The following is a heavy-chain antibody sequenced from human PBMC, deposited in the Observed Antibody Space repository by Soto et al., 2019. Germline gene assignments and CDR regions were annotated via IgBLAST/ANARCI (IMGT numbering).Heavy chain of an antibody. J-gene: IGHJ4*02. CDR2: IHRAGVT. Sequence: QVHLQESGPGLVKPSETLSLTCAISGGSTSSSDWWTWGRQPPGEGLEWIGEIHRAGVTNYNSSLKSRLTMSLDHSRNQFSLSLTSVTAEDAAVYFCAGRPEIHPRWGQGILVPVSS. CDR1: GGSTSSSDW. V-gene: IGHV4-4*02. CDR3: AGRPEIHPR. D-gene: IGHD1-26*01.